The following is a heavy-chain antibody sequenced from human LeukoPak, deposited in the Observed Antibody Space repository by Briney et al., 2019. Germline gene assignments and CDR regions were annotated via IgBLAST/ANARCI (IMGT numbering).Heavy chain of an antibody. Sequence: PGGSLRLSCAASGFTFSSYAMSWVRQAPGKGLEWVSAISGSGGSTYYADSVKGRFTISRDNSKNTLYLQMNSLRAEDTAVYYCARERGIVVVPAPLFYFDYWGQGTLVTVSS. V-gene: IGHV3-23*01. CDR2: ISGSGGST. J-gene: IGHJ4*02. CDR1: GFTFSSYA. D-gene: IGHD2-2*01. CDR3: ARERGIVVVPAPLFYFDY.